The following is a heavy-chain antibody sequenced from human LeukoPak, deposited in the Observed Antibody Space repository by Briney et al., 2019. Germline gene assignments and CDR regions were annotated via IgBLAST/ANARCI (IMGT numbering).Heavy chain of an antibody. CDR2: INLSGST. Sequence: SETLSLTCAVYGGSFSGYYWSWIRQPPGKGLEWIGEINLSGSTNYNPSLKSRVTISVDTSKNQFSLKLSSVTAADTAVYYCARGLEEGYCSSTPCFDYWGQGTLVTVSS. D-gene: IGHD2-2*01. J-gene: IGHJ4*02. CDR3: ARGLEEGYCSSTPCFDY. CDR1: GGSFSGYY. V-gene: IGHV4-34*01.